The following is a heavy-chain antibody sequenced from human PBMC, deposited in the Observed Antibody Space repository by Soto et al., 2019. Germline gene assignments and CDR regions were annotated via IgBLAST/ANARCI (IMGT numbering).Heavy chain of an antibody. CDR1: GFTFSGSV. D-gene: IGHD2-21*01. J-gene: IGHJ5*01. V-gene: IGHV3-73*02. Sequence: EVQLVESGGGLVQPGGSLKLSCAASGFTFSGSVMHWVRQASGKGLEWVGRIRSKADNYATAYAASVKGRFTISRDDSGNTACLQVNSLTAEETGVYYCLRGGDPLFDSWDTGTLVTVSS. CDR2: IRSKADNYAT. CDR3: LRGGDPLFDS.